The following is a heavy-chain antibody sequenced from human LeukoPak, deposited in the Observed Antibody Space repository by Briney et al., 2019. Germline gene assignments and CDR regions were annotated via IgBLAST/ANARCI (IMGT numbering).Heavy chain of an antibody. CDR3: ARDPGAGAIQLWSAELDY. CDR1: GFTFSSYA. Sequence: GSLRLSCAASGFTFSSYAMHWVRQAPGKGLEWVAVISYDGSNKYYADSVKGRFTISRDNSKNTLYLQMNSLRAEDTAVYYCARDPGAGAIQLWSAELDYWGQGTLVTVSS. D-gene: IGHD5-18*01. V-gene: IGHV3-30-3*01. J-gene: IGHJ4*02. CDR2: ISYDGSNK.